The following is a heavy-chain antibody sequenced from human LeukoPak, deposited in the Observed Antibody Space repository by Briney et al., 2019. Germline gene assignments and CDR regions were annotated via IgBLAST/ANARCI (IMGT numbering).Heavy chain of an antibody. V-gene: IGHV1-2*02. CDR1: GYTFTGYY. Sequence: ASVKVSCKASGYTFTGYYMHWVRQAPGQGLEWMGWINPNRGGTNYAQKFQGRVTMTRDTSISTAYMELSRLRSDDTAVYYCARDRARFLEWSNNWFDPWGQGTLVTVSS. CDR3: ARDRARFLEWSNNWFDP. J-gene: IGHJ5*02. CDR2: INPNRGGT. D-gene: IGHD3-3*01.